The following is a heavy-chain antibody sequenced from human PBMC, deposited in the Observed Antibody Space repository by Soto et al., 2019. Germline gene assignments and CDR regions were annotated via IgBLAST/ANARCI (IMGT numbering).Heavy chain of an antibody. CDR2: ISGRGDST. J-gene: IGHJ6*02. CDR3: AKRGSIAVPGITNGMDV. Sequence: EVQVLESGGGLVQPGGSLRLSCAASGFTFSNYAMSWVRQAPGKGLEWVSAISGRGDSTYYADSVKGRFTMSRDNSKNTLYLQMNSLRAEDTAVYYCAKRGSIAVPGITNGMDVWGQGTTVTVSS. D-gene: IGHD6-19*01. CDR1: GFTFSNYA. V-gene: IGHV3-23*01.